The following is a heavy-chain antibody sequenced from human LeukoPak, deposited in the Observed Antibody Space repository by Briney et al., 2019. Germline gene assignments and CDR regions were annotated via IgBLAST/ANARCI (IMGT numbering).Heavy chain of an antibody. CDR3: AGRQISGSGLNY. J-gene: IGHJ4*02. Sequence: ASVKVSCKASGYTFTSYGISWVRQAPGQGLEWMGWISAYNGNTNYAQKLQGRVTMTTDTSTSTAYMGLRRLRSDDTAVYYCAGRQISGSGLNYWGKGTLVTVSS. V-gene: IGHV1-18*01. CDR1: GYTFTSYG. D-gene: IGHD2-15*01. CDR2: ISAYNGNT.